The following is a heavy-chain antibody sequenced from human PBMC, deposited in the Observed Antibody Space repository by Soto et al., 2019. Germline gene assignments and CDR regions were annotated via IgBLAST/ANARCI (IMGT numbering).Heavy chain of an antibody. CDR2: IYYSGST. J-gene: IGHJ4*02. D-gene: IGHD4-17*01. Sequence: QVQLQESGPGLVKPSETLSLTCTVSGGSISSYYWSWIRQPPGKGLEWIGYIYYSGSTNYNPSLKRRVTISVGTSKNEFALKLSSVIGADTAVYYCARDSYGDYYLDYWGQGTLVTVSS. CDR1: GGSISSYY. CDR3: ARDSYGDYYLDY. V-gene: IGHV4-59*01.